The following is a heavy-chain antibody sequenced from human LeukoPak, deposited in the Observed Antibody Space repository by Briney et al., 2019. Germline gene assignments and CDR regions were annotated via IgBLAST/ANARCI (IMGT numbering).Heavy chain of an antibody. V-gene: IGHV3-7*01. CDR1: GFTFSSYW. D-gene: IGHD2-2*01. CDR2: IKQDGSEK. CDR3: ARSGGWGCTSTSCYDYSYYYMDV. Sequence: GGSLRLSCAASGFTFSSYWMSWVRQAPGKGLEWVANIKQDGSEKYYVDSVKGRFTISRDNAKNSLFLQMNSLRAEDTAVYYCARSGGWGCTSTSCYDYSYYYMDVWGKGTTVTVSS. J-gene: IGHJ6*03.